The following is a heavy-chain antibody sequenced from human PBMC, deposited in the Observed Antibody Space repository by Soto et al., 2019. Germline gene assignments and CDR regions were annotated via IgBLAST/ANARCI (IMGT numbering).Heavy chain of an antibody. V-gene: IGHV1-46*01. D-gene: IGHD2-2*01. CDR1: GYTFTSYY. CDR2: INPSGGST. Sequence: ASVKVSCKASGYTFTSYYMHWVRQAPGQGLEWMGIINPSGGSTSYAQKFQGRVTMTRDTSTSTVYMELSSLRSEDTAVYYCAREVPRYCSSTSCFNKMDVWGQGTTVTVSS. CDR3: AREVPRYCSSTSCFNKMDV. J-gene: IGHJ6*02.